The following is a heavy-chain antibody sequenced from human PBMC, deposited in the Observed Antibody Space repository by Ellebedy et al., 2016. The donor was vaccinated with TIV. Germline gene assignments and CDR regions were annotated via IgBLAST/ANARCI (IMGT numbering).Heavy chain of an antibody. V-gene: IGHV1-18*01. CDR1: GGSFSTYA. CDR3: ARDREQFDAFDI. J-gene: IGHJ3*02. CDR2: ISAYNGNK. D-gene: IGHD6-19*01. Sequence: ASVKVSCKASGGSFSTYAISWVRQAPGQGLEWMGWISAYNGNKKYAQKVQGRVTMTTDTSTSTAYMELRSLRSDDTAVYYCARDREQFDAFDIWGQGTMVTVSS.